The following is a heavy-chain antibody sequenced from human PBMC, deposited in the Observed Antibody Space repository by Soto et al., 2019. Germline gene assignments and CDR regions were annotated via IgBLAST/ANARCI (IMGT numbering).Heavy chain of an antibody. CDR2: IIPIFGTA. V-gene: IGHV1-69*12. CDR3: ARESRYCSGGSCYFLPGIDY. D-gene: IGHD2-15*01. J-gene: IGHJ4*02. Sequence: QVQLVQSGAEVKKPGSRVKVSCKASRGTFSSYAISWVRQAPGQGLEWMGGIIPIFGTANYAQKFQGRVTITADESTSTAYMELSSLRSEDTAVYYCARESRYCSGGSCYFLPGIDYWGQGTLVTVSS. CDR1: RGTFSSYA.